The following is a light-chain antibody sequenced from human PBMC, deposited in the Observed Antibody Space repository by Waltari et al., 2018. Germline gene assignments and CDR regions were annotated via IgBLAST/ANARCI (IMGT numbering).Light chain of an antibody. V-gene: IGLV3-1*01. J-gene: IGLJ1*01. Sequence: SYELTQPPSVSVSPGQTASITCSGDKLGDKYASWYQQKPGQPPVLVIYQDSKGPSGIPERFSGSKSANTATLSISGTQAMDEADYYCQAWDSSTAYVFGTGTKVTVL. CDR2: QDS. CDR3: QAWDSSTAYV. CDR1: KLGDKY.